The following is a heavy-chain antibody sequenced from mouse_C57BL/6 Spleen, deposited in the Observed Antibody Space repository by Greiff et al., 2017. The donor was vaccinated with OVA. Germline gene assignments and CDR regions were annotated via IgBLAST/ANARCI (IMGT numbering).Heavy chain of an antibody. CDR3: ARHQVLRGYAMDY. Sequence: VNVVESGPGLVAPSQSLSITCTVSGFSLTSYGVHWVRQPPGKGLEWLVVIWSDGSTTYNSALKSRLSISKDNSKSQVFLKMNSLQTDDTAMYYCARHQVLRGYAMDYWGQGTSVTVSS. CDR2: IWSDGST. V-gene: IGHV2-6-1*01. CDR1: GFSLTSYG. J-gene: IGHJ4*01. D-gene: IGHD1-1*01.